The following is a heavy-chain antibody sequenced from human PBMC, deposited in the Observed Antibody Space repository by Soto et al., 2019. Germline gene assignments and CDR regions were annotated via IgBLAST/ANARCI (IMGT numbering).Heavy chain of an antibody. V-gene: IGHV2-5*02. CDR3: AHITGTTSPPHAFDI. CDR2: IYWDDDN. CDR1: GFSLSTSGVG. J-gene: IGHJ3*02. D-gene: IGHD1-7*01. Sequence: AGPTLVKPTQTLTLTCTFSGFSLSTSGVGVGWIRQSPGKALEWRARIYWDDDNRYSPSLQSRLTITTDTSKNHVVLTMTNMHPVDTATYYCAHITGTTSPPHAFDIWGQATMVTVSS.